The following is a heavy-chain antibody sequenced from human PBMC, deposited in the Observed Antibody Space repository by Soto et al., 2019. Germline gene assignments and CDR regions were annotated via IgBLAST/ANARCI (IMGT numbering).Heavy chain of an antibody. J-gene: IGHJ3*01. Sequence: QVQLVQSGAEVKKPGSSVKVSCKASGGTFSSYTISWVRQAPGQGLEWMGRIIPILGIANYAQKLQGRVTITADKSTSTAYMELSSLRSEDTAVYYCAREDRAGYFVVVVAATRAFDLWGQGTMVTVSS. CDR3: AREDRAGYFVVVVAATRAFDL. D-gene: IGHD2-15*01. V-gene: IGHV1-69*08. CDR1: GGTFSSYT. CDR2: IIPILGIA.